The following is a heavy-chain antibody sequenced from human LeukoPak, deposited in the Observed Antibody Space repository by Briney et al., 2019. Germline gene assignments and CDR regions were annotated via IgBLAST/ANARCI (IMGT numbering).Heavy chain of an antibody. CDR2: ISGYNGHT. Sequence: VASVKVSCKASSNIFTRYGITWMRQAPGQGLEWMGWISGYNGHTNYAQKVQGRATMTTDTSTRTAYLELRSLRSDDTAVYYCARVLFYDILTGPRAFDIWGQGTMVIVSS. CDR1: SNIFTRYG. D-gene: IGHD3-9*01. J-gene: IGHJ3*02. CDR3: ARVLFYDILTGPRAFDI. V-gene: IGHV1-18*01.